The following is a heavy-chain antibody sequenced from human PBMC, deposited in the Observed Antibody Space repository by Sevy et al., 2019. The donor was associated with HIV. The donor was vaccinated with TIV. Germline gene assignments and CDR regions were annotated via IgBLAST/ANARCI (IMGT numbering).Heavy chain of an antibody. CDR3: ARDHVKDGDLGDYYYFAMDV. Sequence: GGSLRLSCAASGFTFSDYYMSWIRQAPGKGLEWVSYVSGSDDTKYYADSVKGRFTISRDNAKNSLYMQRNSLRAEDTAVYYCARDHVKDGDLGDYYYFAMDVWGQGTTVTVSS. D-gene: IGHD4-17*01. J-gene: IGHJ6*02. V-gene: IGHV3-11*01. CDR2: VSGSDDTK. CDR1: GFTFSDYY.